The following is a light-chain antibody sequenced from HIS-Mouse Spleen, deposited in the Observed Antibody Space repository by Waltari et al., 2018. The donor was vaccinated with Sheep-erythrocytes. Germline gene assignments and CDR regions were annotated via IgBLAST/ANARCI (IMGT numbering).Light chain of an antibody. CDR3: QQFNNYPRT. Sequence: AIQLTQSPSSLSASVGDRVTITCRASQGISSALAWYQQKPGKDPKLLIYDASSVESGVPSRFSGSGSGTDFTLTISSLQPEDFATYYCQQFNNYPRTFGQGTKVEIK. J-gene: IGKJ1*01. V-gene: IGKV1D-13*01. CDR1: QGISSA. CDR2: DAS.